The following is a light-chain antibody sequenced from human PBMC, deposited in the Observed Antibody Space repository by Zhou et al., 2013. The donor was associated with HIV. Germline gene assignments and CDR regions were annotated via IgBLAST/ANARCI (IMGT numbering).Light chain of an antibody. CDR2: STS. V-gene: IGKV1-39*01. J-gene: IGKJ3*01. CDR3: QQSYSTPPFT. Sequence: DIQMTQSPSSLSASIGDRVTISCRASQSIGSYLNWYQHKPGKAPQLLIYSTSSLQSGVPSRFSGSGSGTDFTLTITSLQPEDFATYYCQQSYSTPPFTFGPGTKVNIK. CDR1: QSIGSY.